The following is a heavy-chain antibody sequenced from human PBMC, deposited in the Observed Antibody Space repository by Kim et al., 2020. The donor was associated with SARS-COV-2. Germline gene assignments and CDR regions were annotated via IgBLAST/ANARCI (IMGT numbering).Heavy chain of an antibody. D-gene: IGHD3-10*01. CDR3: ARDSKLWFGEEGSWFDP. J-gene: IGHJ5*02. Sequence: ASVKVSCKASGYTFTSYAMNWVRQAPGQGLEWMGWINTNTGNPTYAQGFTGRFVFSLDTSVSTAYLQISSLKAEDTAVYYCARDSKLWFGEEGSWFDPWGQGTLVTVSS. V-gene: IGHV7-4-1*02. CDR2: INTNTGNP. CDR1: GYTFTSYA.